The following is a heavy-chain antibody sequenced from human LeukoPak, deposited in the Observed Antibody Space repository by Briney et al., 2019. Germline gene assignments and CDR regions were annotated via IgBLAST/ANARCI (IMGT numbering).Heavy chain of an antibody. Sequence: SETLSLTCAVYGGSFSGYYWSWIRQSPGKGLEWIGEINYSGSTNYNPSLKSRVTMSVDTSKNQFSLKLSSVTAADTAVYYCARSGHYYDSTSYYSPSDYWGQGTLVTVSS. CDR1: GGSFSGYY. V-gene: IGHV4-34*01. J-gene: IGHJ4*02. D-gene: IGHD3-22*01. CDR2: INYSGST. CDR3: ARSGHYYDSTSYYSPSDY.